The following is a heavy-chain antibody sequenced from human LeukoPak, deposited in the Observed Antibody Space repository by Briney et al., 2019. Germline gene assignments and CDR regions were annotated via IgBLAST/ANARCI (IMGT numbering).Heavy chain of an antibody. V-gene: IGHV4-38-2*01. CDR1: GYSISSGYY. CDR2: IYHSGRT. Sequence: PSETLSLTCAVSGYSISSGYYWGWIRQPPGKGLEWIGSIYHSGRTYYNPSLTSRVTISVDTSKNQFSLKLSSVTAADTAVYYCARRHQLLWYFQHWGQGTLVTASS. J-gene: IGHJ1*01. CDR3: ARRHQLLWYFQH. D-gene: IGHD2-2*01.